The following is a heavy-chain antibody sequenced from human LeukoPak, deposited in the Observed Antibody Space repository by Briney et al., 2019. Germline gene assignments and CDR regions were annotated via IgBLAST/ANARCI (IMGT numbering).Heavy chain of an antibody. CDR1: GFTFSSYE. V-gene: IGHV3-48*03. J-gene: IGHJ4*02. CDR2: ISSSGSTI. CDR3: ARAENNWSYVLGY. Sequence: GGSLRLSCAASGFTFSSYEMNWVRQAPGKGLEWVSYISSSGSTIYHADSVKGRFTISRDNAKNSLYLQMNSLRAEDTAVYYCARAENNWSYVLGYWGQGTLVTVSS. D-gene: IGHD1-7*01.